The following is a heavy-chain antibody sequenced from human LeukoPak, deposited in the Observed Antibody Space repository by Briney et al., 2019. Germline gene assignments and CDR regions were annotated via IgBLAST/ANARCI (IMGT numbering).Heavy chain of an antibody. D-gene: IGHD3-16*01. J-gene: IGHJ3*02. CDR2: INQHGGDK. V-gene: IGHV3-7*01. CDR3: ASVPLRGDAFDI. CDR1: GFTFNTYW. Sequence: GGSLRLSCVASGFTFNTYWMSWVRQAPGKGLEWVANINQHGGDKNYLDSVKGRFTISRDNAQNSLYLQMNSLRAEDTAVYYCASVPLRGDAFDIWGQGTMVTVSS.